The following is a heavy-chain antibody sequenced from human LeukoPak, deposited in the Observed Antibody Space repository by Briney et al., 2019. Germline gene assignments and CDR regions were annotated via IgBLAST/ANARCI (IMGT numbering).Heavy chain of an antibody. CDR2: IRSNGGKK. D-gene: IGHD2-15*01. J-gene: IGHJ4*02. CDR1: GFSFSTHA. CDR3: ARGFCNVDSCFEGTFGY. V-gene: IGHV3-64*02. Sequence: GGSLRLSRAASGFSFSTHAMHWVRQAPGKGLEYVSEIRSNGGKKHYADSVKGRFTICRDNSKNMVYLQMGSLRPEDMAVYYCARGFCNVDSCFEGTFGYWGQGTLVTVSS.